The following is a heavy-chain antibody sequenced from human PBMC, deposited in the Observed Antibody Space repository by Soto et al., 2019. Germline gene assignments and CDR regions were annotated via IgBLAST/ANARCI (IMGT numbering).Heavy chain of an antibody. V-gene: IGHV6-1*01. CDR3: ARTGGPIDS. CDR2: TYYRSKWYS. Sequence: SQTLSLTCAISGDSVPSNSAAWNWIRQSPSRGFEWLGRTYYRSKWYSEYAVSVKGRITINPDPSKNHFSLQLNSVTPEDAAVYYCARTGGPIDSWGQGTLVTVSS. CDR1: GDSVPSNSAA. J-gene: IGHJ4*02. D-gene: IGHD3-16*01.